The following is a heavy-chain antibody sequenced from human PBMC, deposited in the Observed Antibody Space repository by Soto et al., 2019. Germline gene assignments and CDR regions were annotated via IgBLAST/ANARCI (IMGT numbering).Heavy chain of an antibody. CDR2: ISWNSGTL. V-gene: IGHV3-9*01. Sequence: EVHLVESGGGLVQPGRSLRLSCAASGFTFDDYAMHWVRQAPGKGLEWVSGISWNSGTLGYADSVKGRFTISRDNAKKSLYLQMNSLRGEDTALYYCVKALGEYSGNSLNYWGQGTRVTVSS. J-gene: IGHJ4*02. CDR3: VKALGEYSGNSLNY. D-gene: IGHD6-6*01. CDR1: GFTFDDYA.